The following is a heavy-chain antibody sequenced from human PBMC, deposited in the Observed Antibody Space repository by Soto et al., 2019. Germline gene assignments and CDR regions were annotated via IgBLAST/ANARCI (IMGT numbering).Heavy chain of an antibody. CDR1: GYSISSSNW. D-gene: IGHD2-2*01. J-gene: IGHJ6*03. Sequence: QVQLQESGPGLVKPSDTLSLTCAVSGYSISSSNWWGWIRQPPGKGLEWIGYIYYSGSTYYNPSRKSRVTMSVDTSKNQFSLKLSSVTAVDTAVYYCARTSLEGCSSTSCHLGYYYYMDVWGKGTTVTVSS. CDR3: ARTSLEGCSSTSCHLGYYYYMDV. CDR2: IYYSGST. V-gene: IGHV4-28*01.